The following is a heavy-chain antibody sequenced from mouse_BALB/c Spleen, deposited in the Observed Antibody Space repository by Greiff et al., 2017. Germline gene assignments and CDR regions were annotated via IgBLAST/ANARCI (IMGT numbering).Heavy chain of an antibody. CDR3: ARRGDYDAWFAY. D-gene: IGHD2-4*01. J-gene: IGHJ3*01. Sequence: DVHLVESGGGLVQPGGSLKLSCAASGFTFSSYTMSWVRQTPEKRLEWVAYISNGGGSTYYPDTVKGRSTISRDNAKNTLYLQMSSLKSEDTAMYYCARRGDYDAWFAYWGQGTLVTVSA. CDR1: GFTFSSYT. CDR2: ISNGGGST. V-gene: IGHV5-12-2*01.